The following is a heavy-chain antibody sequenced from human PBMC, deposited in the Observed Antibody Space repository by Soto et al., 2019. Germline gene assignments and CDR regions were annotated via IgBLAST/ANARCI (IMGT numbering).Heavy chain of an antibody. J-gene: IGHJ5*02. CDR1: GYSFTNYW. CDR2: IYPDDSDT. V-gene: IGHV5-51*01. D-gene: IGHD3-3*01. CDR3: ARLEWLSLAAWFDP. Sequence: GESLKISCRTSGYSFTNYWIGWVRQMPGKGLEWMGMIYPDDSDTKYSPSFQGQVTFSADKSINTAYLQWSSLKASDTALYYCARLEWLSLAAWFDPWGQGTLVTVSS.